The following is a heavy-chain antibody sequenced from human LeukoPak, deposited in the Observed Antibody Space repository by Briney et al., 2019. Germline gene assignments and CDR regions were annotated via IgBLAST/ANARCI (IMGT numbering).Heavy chain of an antibody. Sequence: EASETLSLTCTVSGGSISTSGSYWGWVRQPPGKGLEWIGIIYYSGSTYYNPSLKSRVTISVDTSKNQFSLKLTSVTAADTAVYYCARVAWLDYYDSSGYYQRGAFDIWGQGTMVTVSS. V-gene: IGHV4-39*07. CDR2: IYYSGST. J-gene: IGHJ3*02. CDR1: GGSISTSGSY. D-gene: IGHD3-22*01. CDR3: ARVAWLDYYDSSGYYQRGAFDI.